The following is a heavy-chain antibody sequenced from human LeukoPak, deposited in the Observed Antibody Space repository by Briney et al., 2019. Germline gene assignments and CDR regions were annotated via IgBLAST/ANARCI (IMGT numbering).Heavy chain of an antibody. Sequence: GGSLRLSCAASGFTFSSYWMHWVRQAPGKGLVWVSRIDNDGSGITYADSVKGRFTISRDNSKNTLYLQMNSLRAEDTAVYYCAKDTSVHGMDVWGQGTTVTVSS. CDR2: IDNDGSGI. CDR1: GFTFSSYW. J-gene: IGHJ6*02. V-gene: IGHV3-74*01. D-gene: IGHD4-17*01. CDR3: AKDTSVHGMDV.